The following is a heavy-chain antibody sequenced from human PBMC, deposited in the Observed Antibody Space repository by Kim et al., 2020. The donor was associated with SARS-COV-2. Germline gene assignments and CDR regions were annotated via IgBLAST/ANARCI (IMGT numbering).Heavy chain of an antibody. D-gene: IGHD3-10*01. CDR3: AKLQSAVEHYYGSGGTFDI. J-gene: IGHJ3*02. Sequence: GGSLRLSCAASGFTFSSYGMHWVRQAPGKGLEWVAVIWYDGSNKYYADSVKGRFTISRDNSKNTLYLQMNSLRAEDTAVYYCAKLQSAVEHYYGSGGTFDIWGQGPMVTVSS. V-gene: IGHV3-33*06. CDR1: GFTFSSYG. CDR2: IWYDGSNK.